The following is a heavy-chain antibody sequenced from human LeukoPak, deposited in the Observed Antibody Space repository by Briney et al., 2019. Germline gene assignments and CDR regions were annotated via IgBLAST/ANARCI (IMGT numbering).Heavy chain of an antibody. V-gene: IGHV3-23*01. J-gene: IGHJ4*02. Sequence: GGSLRLSCAASGFTFSSYAMSWVRQAPGKGLEWVSDINGSGGSTYYADSVKGRFTISRDNSKNTLYLQMNSLRAEDTAVYYCTREQDREAAATVIGDSWGQGTLVTVSS. D-gene: IGHD2-15*01. CDR3: TREQDREAAATVIGDS. CDR1: GFTFSSYA. CDR2: INGSGGST.